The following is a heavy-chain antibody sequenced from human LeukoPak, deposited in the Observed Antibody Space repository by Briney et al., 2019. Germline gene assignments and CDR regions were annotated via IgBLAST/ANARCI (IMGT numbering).Heavy chain of an antibody. CDR3: ARDSTLRGYSGYDLVDYYYGMDV. V-gene: IGHV6-1*01. Sequence: SQTLSLTCAISGDSVSSNSAAWNWIRQSPSRGLEWLGRTYYRSKWYNDYAVSVKSRITINPDTSKSQFSLQLNSVTPEDTAVYYCARDSTLRGYSGYDLVDYYYGMDVWGQGTTVTVSS. CDR1: GDSVSSNSAA. J-gene: IGHJ6*02. D-gene: IGHD5-12*01. CDR2: TYYRSKWYN.